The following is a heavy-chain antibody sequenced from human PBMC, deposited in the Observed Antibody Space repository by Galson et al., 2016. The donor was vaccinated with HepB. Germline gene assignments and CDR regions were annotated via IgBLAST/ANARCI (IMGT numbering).Heavy chain of an antibody. CDR2: ISGGGSTA. CDR3: VRDWSNDSSGYRRFYFDF. D-gene: IGHD3-22*01. V-gene: IGHV3-11*04. J-gene: IGHJ4*02. CDR1: GFTFSDYY. Sequence: SLRLSCAASGFTFSDYYMSWIRQAPGKGLEWVSYISGGGSTADYADSVKGRFTVSRDNAKKSLYLQMNGLRVEDTAVYYCVRDWSNDSSGYRRFYFDFWGQGTLVTVSS.